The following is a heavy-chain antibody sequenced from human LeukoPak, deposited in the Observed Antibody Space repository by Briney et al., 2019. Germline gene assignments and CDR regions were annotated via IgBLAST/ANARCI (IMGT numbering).Heavy chain of an antibody. D-gene: IGHD3-10*01. V-gene: IGHV5-51*01. CDR2: IYPHDSDT. CDR1: GYSFTTTW. J-gene: IGHJ3*02. CDR3: ARRRNYYGPDAFDI. Sequence: GESLKISCKGSGYSFTTTWIAWVRQMPGKGLEWMGIIYPHDSDTRYSPSFQGQVTMSADKSISTAYLQWNSLKASDTAMYYCARRRNYYGPDAFDIWGQGTMVTVPS.